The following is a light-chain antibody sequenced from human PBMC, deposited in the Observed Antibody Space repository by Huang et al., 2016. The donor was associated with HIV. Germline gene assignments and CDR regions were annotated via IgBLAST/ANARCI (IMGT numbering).Light chain of an antibody. CDR1: ESIGSD. CDR2: GTS. J-gene: IGKJ2*01. Sequence: ELLMTQSPATLSVSPGDRVSLSCRAGESIGSDLAWYQQRPGQAPRLLLYGTSTRASGVPARVSGGGSGTDFTLTITSLQSEDFVIYYCQQYNKWPYTFGLGTKLEIK. V-gene: IGKV3-15*01. CDR3: QQYNKWPYT.